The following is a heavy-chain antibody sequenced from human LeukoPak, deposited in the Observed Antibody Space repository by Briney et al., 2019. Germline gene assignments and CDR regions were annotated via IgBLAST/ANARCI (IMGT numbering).Heavy chain of an antibody. D-gene: IGHD4-17*01. CDR2: IYTSGST. CDR1: GGSISSGSYY. CDR3: ARAGLYGDYLDY. J-gene: IGHJ4*02. V-gene: IGHV4-61*02. Sequence: PSETLSLTCTVSGGSISSGSYYWSWIRQPAGKGLEWIGRIYTSGSTNYNPSLKSRVTISVDTSKNQFSLRLSSVTAADTAVYYCARAGLYGDYLDYWGQGTLVTVSS.